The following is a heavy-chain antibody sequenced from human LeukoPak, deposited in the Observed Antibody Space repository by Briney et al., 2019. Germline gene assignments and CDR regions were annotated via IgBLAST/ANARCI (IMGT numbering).Heavy chain of an antibody. V-gene: IGHV4-34*01. D-gene: IGHD3-22*01. CDR3: AREWGRWNYYDSSGYSPDGAFDI. J-gene: IGHJ3*02. CDR2: INHSGST. CDR1: GGSFSGYY. Sequence: PSETLSLTCAVYGGSFSGYYWSWIRQPPGKGLEWIGEINHSGSTNYNPSLKSRVTISVDTSKNQFSLKLSSVTAADTAVYYCAREWGRWNYYDSSGYSPDGAFDIWGQGTMVTVSS.